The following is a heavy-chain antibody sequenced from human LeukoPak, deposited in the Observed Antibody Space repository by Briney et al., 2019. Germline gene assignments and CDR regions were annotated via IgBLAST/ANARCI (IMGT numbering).Heavy chain of an antibody. CDR2: IYSGGST. CDR3: ARNRVAAAGSNFDY. J-gene: IGHJ4*02. D-gene: IGHD6-13*01. CDR1: GFTVSSNY. V-gene: IGHV3-53*01. Sequence: GGSLRLSCAASGFTVSSNYMSWVRQAPGKGLEWVSVIYSGGSTYYADSVKGRFTISRDNSKNTLYLQMNSLRAADTAVYYCARNRVAAAGSNFDYWGQGTLVTVSS.